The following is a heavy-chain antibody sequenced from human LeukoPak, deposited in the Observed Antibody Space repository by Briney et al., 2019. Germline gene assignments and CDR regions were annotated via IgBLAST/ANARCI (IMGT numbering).Heavy chain of an antibody. CDR1: GGSISSYY. V-gene: IGHV4-39*07. CDR2: IHYSGST. CDR3: ARNFDY. J-gene: IGHJ4*02. Sequence: SETLSLTCTVSGGSISSYYWGWIRQPPGMGLEWIGTIHYSGSTFYNPSLKSRLTISVDTSKNQFSLNLTSVTTADTAVYYCARNFDYWGQGTLVTVSS.